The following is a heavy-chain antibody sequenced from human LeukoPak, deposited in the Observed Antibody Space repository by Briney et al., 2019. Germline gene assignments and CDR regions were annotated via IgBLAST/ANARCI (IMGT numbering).Heavy chain of an antibody. V-gene: IGHV1-8*01. J-gene: IGHJ6*02. CDR1: GYTFTSYD. D-gene: IGHD4-17*01. CDR3: ARGRLTTVTTWYYHGMDV. Sequence: ASVKGSCKASGYTFTSYDINWVRQATGQGPEWMGWMNPNSGNTGYGQKFQGRVTMTRDTSISTAYMELRSLRSEDTAVYYCARGRLTTVTTWYYHGMDVWGQGTTVTVSS. CDR2: MNPNSGNT.